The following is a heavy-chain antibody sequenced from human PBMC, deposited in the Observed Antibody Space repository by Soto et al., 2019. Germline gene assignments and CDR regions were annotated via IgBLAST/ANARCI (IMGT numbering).Heavy chain of an antibody. D-gene: IGHD4-17*01. CDR3: ARTLYGDNVDY. Sequence: QVQLVQSGAEVKKPGASVKVSCKASGYTFTSYDINWVRQAAGQGLEWMEWMNHNSGNTGYAQKFQVRVTMTRTTSISTAYMELSSLRSEDTAVYYCARTLYGDNVDYWGQGTLVTVSS. CDR2: MNHNSGNT. CDR1: GYTFTSYD. V-gene: IGHV1-8*01. J-gene: IGHJ4*02.